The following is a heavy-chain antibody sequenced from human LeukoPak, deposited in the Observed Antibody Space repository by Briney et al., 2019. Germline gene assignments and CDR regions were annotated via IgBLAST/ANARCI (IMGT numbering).Heavy chain of an antibody. CDR1: GGFFTTHY. Sequence: PSETLSLTCTVPGGFFTTHYCSWIRQPPGRGLEWIGYISYIGSTNYNPSLKSRVTISIDTSKNEVSLMLTSVTAADTAVYYCASDSISMNAFDAWGQGTMVTVSS. D-gene: IGHD3-22*01. V-gene: IGHV4-59*11. J-gene: IGHJ3*01. CDR3: ASDSISMNAFDA. CDR2: ISYIGST.